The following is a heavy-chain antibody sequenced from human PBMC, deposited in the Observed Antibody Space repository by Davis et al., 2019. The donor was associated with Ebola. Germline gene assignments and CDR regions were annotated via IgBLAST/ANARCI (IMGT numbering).Heavy chain of an antibody. CDR1: VGTFSSYT. CDR3: GRLYTGTSRWYEGFDY. CDR2: IIPILGIA. Sequence: SVKVSCKASVGTFSSYTISWVRQAPGQGLEWMGRIIPILGIANYAQKFQGRVTITADKSTSTAYMELSSLRSEDTAVYYCGRLYTGTSRWYEGFDYWGQGTLVTVSS. J-gene: IGHJ4*02. D-gene: IGHD6-19*01. V-gene: IGHV1-69*02.